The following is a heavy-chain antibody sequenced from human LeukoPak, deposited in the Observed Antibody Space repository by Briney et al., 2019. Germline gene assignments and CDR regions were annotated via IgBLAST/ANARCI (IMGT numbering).Heavy chain of an antibody. D-gene: IGHD6-13*01. CDR1: GGSISSNY. V-gene: IGHV4-59*08. CDR2: IYHSGST. CDR3: ARYSSSWSVDY. Sequence: SETLSLTCTVSGGSISSNYWSWIRQPPGKGLECIGSIYHSGSTYYNPSLKSRVTISVDTSKNQFSLKLSSVTAADTAVYYCARYSSSWSVDYWGQGTLVTVSS. J-gene: IGHJ4*02.